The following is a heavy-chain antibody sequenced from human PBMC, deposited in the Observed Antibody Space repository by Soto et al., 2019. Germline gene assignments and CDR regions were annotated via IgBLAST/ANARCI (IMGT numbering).Heavy chain of an antibody. Sequence: VHLLESGGGLVQPGGSLRLSCEASGFTFRDYAMSWVSQPPGEWPERVSTIGGGNDIFYAESVKGRFTIPRDDSRDTMYLQMENLRVEDTAIYFCAKDSVSYNRSYDAFDIWGQGTVVTVSS. D-gene: IGHD1-1*01. CDR3: AKDSVSYNRSYDAFDI. J-gene: IGHJ3*02. CDR1: GFTFRDYA. CDR2: IGGGNDI. V-gene: IGHV3-23*01.